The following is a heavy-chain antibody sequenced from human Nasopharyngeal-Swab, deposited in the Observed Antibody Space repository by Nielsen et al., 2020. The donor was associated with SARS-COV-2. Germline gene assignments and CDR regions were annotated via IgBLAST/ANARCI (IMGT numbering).Heavy chain of an antibody. Sequence: GSLRLSCAVFGGSISDYSWNWIRQPPGKGLEWIGEINHTGSTNYNPSLRSRVSASVDTSKRQFSLRLTSVTAADTAVYYCAKEGATGWFDPCGQGTLVTVSS. J-gene: IGHJ5*02. CDR2: INHTGST. CDR1: GGSISDYS. V-gene: IGHV4-34*01. CDR3: AKEGATGWFDP.